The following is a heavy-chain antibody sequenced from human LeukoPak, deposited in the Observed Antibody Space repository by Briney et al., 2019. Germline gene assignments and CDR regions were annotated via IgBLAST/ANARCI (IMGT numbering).Heavy chain of an antibody. CDR3: AREVSMVRGDSNAFDI. CDR1: GGSFSGYY. J-gene: IGHJ3*02. CDR2: INHSGST. Sequence: SETLSLTCAVYGGSFSGYYWSWIRQPPGKGLEWIGEINHSGSTNYNPSLKSRVTISVDTSKNQFSLKLSSVTAADTAVYYCAREVSMVRGDSNAFDIWGQGTMVTVSS. V-gene: IGHV4-34*01. D-gene: IGHD3-10*01.